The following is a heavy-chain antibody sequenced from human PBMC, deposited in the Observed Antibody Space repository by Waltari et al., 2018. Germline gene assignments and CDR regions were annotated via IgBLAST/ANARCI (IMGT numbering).Heavy chain of an antibody. D-gene: IGHD3-9*01. CDR1: GYTLTELS. CDR2: FDPEDGET. J-gene: IGHJ3*02. Sequence: QVQLVQSGAEVKKPGASVKVSCKVSGYTLTELSMHWLRQAPGKGLAWMGGFDPEDGETIYAQKFQGRVTMTEDTSTDTAYMELSSLRSEDTAVYYCATGGKGLRYFDWLFQDAFDIWGQGTMVTVSS. V-gene: IGHV1-24*01. CDR3: ATGGKGLRYFDWLFQDAFDI.